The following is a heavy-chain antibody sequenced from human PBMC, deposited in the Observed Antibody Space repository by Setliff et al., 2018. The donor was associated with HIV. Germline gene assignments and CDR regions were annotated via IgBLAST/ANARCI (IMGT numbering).Heavy chain of an antibody. J-gene: IGHJ6*03. V-gene: IGHV4-34*01. D-gene: IGHD6-13*01. Sequence: SETLSLTCAVYGGSFSGYYWSWIRQPPGKGLEWIGEINHSGSTNYNPSLKSRLTISVDTSKNQFSLKLSSVTAADTAVYYCARGARLLAGYSDRWDYYYMGVWGKGTTVTVSS. CDR1: GGSFSGYY. CDR2: INHSGST. CDR3: ARGARLLAGYSDRWDYYYMGV.